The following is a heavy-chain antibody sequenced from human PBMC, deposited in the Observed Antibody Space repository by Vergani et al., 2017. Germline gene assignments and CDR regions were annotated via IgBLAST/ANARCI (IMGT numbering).Heavy chain of an antibody. CDR1: GFTFSSYG. V-gene: IGHV3-33*01. D-gene: IGHD4-17*01. Sequence: VQLVESGGGLVQPGGSLRLSCAASGFTFSSYGMHWVRQAPGKGLEWVAVIWYDGSNKYYADSVKGRFTISRDNSKNTLYLQMNSLRSEDTAVYYCARAITVTTMGDAFDIWGQGTMVTVSS. J-gene: IGHJ3*02. CDR3: ARAITVTTMGDAFDI. CDR2: IWYDGSNK.